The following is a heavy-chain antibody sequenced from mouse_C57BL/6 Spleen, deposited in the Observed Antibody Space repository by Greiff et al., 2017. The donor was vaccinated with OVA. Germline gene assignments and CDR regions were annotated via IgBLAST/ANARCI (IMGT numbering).Heavy chain of an antibody. V-gene: IGHV5-17*01. CDR2: ISSGSSTI. Sequence: EVHLVESGGGLVKPGGSLKLSCAASGFTFSDYGMHWVRQAPEKGLEWVAYISSGSSTIYYADTVKGRFTISRDNAKNTLFLQMTSLRSEDTSMYYCASYGWFAYWGQGTLVTVSA. CDR1: GFTFSDYG. CDR3: ASYGWFAY. J-gene: IGHJ3*01. D-gene: IGHD1-1*01.